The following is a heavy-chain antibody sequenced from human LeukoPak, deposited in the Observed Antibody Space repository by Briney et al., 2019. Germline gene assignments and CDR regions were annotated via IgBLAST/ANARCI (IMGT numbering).Heavy chain of an antibody. Sequence: GGSLRLSCAASGFTFSSYGMHWVRQAPGKGLEWVAFIRYDGSNKYYADSVKGRFTISRDNSKNTLYLQMNSLRAEDTAVYYCAKDVIPPHMEHDWFDPWGQGTLVTVSS. D-gene: IGHD2/OR15-2a*01. CDR2: IRYDGSNK. V-gene: IGHV3-30*02. J-gene: IGHJ5*02. CDR1: GFTFSSYG. CDR3: AKDVIPPHMEHDWFDP.